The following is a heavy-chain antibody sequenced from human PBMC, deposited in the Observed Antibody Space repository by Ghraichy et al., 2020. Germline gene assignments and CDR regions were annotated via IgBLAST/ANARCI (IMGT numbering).Heavy chain of an antibody. Sequence: GGSLRLSCAASGFTFSNFAMNWVRQAPGKGLEWVSGIVGNGGDTYYADSVKGRFTISRDNSKDRLYLQMNSLRAEDTAMYYCAKDLISGGGYWDIDFWGPGTLFTVSS. CDR1: GFTFSNFA. D-gene: IGHD2-2*03. CDR2: IVGNGGDT. CDR3: AKDLISGGGYWDIDF. J-gene: IGHJ4*02. V-gene: IGHV3-23*01.